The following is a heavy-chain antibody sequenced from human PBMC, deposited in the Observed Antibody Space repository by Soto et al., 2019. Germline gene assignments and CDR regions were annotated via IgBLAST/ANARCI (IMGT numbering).Heavy chain of an antibody. Sequence: SVKVSCKASGGTFSSYTISWVRQAPGQGLEWMGRIIPILGIANYAQKFQGRVTITADKSTSTAYMELSSLRSEDTAVYYCARDGQWYSGYGSNGSIDYWGQGTLVNVSS. CDR2: IIPILGIA. D-gene: IGHD5-12*01. CDR3: ARDGQWYSGYGSNGSIDY. V-gene: IGHV1-69*04. J-gene: IGHJ4*02. CDR1: GGTFSSYT.